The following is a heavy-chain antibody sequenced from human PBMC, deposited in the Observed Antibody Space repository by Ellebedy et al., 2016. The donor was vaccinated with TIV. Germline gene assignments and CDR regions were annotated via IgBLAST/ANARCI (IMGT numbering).Heavy chain of an antibody. Sequence: GGSLRLSCGASGFGFSNFAMTWVRQAPGKGLEWVSSISASGISTDYADSVRGRVTISRGNSRNTLYLQMDSLRADDTAVYYCAKLDSSGYYYGRFDYWGQGTLVTVSS. CDR2: ISASGIST. CDR1: GFGFSNFA. J-gene: IGHJ4*02. V-gene: IGHV3-23*01. D-gene: IGHD3-22*01. CDR3: AKLDSSGYYYGRFDY.